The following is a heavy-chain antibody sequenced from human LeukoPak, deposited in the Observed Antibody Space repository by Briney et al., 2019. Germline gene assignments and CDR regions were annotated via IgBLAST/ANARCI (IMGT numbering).Heavy chain of an antibody. D-gene: IGHD3-22*01. CDR1: GFTFSSYN. CDR3: ARGQVVMGSYFFDY. V-gene: IGHV3-30-3*01. Sequence: GRSLRLSCAASGFTFSSYNMHWVRQAPGKGLQWVAVISYDGSNKYYAASVKGRFTISRDNSKNTLYLQMNSLRGDDTAVYYCARGQVVMGSYFFDYWGQGTLVTVSS. J-gene: IGHJ4*02. CDR2: ISYDGSNK.